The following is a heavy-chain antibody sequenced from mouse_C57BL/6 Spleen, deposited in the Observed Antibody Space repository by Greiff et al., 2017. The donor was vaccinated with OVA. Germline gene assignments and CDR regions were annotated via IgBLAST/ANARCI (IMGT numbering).Heavy chain of an antibody. J-gene: IGHJ4*01. CDR1: GYTFTSYW. CDR2: IYPGNSDT. V-gene: IGHV1-5*01. Sequence: VQLQQSGTVLARPGASVRLSCKTSGYTFTSYWMHWVKQRPGQGLEWIGAIYPGNSDTSYNQKFKGKAKLTAVTSASTAYMELSSLTNEDSAVYYCKRFGMEDYAMDYWGQGTSVTVSS. CDR3: KRFGMEDYAMDY. D-gene: IGHD2-3*01.